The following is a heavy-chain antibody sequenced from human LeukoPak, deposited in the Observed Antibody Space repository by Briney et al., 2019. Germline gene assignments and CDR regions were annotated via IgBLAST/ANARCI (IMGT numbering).Heavy chain of an antibody. D-gene: IGHD3-22*01. CDR3: ARHPELEYDSFYFDY. J-gene: IGHJ4*02. CDR2: INHSGST. Sequence: SETLSLTCAVYGGSFSGYYWSWIRQPPGKGLEWIGEINHSGSTNYNPSLKSRVTISVDTSKNQFSLKLSSVTAADTAVYYCARHPELEYDSFYFDYWGQGTLVTVSS. CDR1: GGSFSGYY. V-gene: IGHV4-34*01.